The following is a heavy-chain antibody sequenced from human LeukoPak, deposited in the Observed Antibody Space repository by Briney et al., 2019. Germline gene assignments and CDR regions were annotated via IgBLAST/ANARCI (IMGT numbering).Heavy chain of an antibody. V-gene: IGHV3-30*02. CDR3: AKDQYDYVWGSYRSDYTFDY. CDR1: GFTFSSYG. Sequence: GGSLRLSCAASGFTFSSYGMHWVRQAPGKGLERVAFIRYDGSNKYYADSVKGRFTISRDNSKNTLYLQMNSLRAEDTAVYYCAKDQYDYVWGSYRSDYTFDYWGQGTLVTVSS. J-gene: IGHJ4*02. CDR2: IRYDGSNK. D-gene: IGHD3-16*02.